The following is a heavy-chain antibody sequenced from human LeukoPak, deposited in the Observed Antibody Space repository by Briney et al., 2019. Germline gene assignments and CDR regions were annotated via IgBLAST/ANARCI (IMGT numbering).Heavy chain of an antibody. CDR3: ARDSSGSPDDS. D-gene: IGHD3-22*01. CDR1: GFTVSSNY. V-gene: IGHV3-66*01. CDR2: IYSGGNT. Sequence: GGSLRLSCAASGFTVSSNYMSWVRQAPGKGLEWVSVIYSGGNTYYADSVKGRFTISRDDSKNSVYLQMNSLKTEDTAVYFCARDSSGSPDDSWGQGTLVTVSS. J-gene: IGHJ4*02.